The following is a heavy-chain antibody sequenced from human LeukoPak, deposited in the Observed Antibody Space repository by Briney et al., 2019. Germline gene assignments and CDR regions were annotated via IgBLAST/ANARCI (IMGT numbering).Heavy chain of an antibody. CDR3: ARRPYYGSGSYYNVWWFDP. V-gene: IGHV4-34*01. CDR1: GGSFSGYY. CDR2: INHSGST. J-gene: IGHJ5*02. D-gene: IGHD3-10*01. Sequence: SETLSLTCAVYGGSFSGYYWSWIRQPPGKGLERIGEINHSGSTNYNPSLKSRVTISVDTSKNQFSLKLSSVTAADTAVYYCARRPYYGSGSYYNVWWFDPWGQGTLVTVSS.